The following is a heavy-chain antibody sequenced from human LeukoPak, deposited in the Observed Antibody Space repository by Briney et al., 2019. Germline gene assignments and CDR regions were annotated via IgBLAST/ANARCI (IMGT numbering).Heavy chain of an antibody. CDR3: ARDNGFTRDY. CDR2: ISYDGSNK. J-gene: IGHJ4*02. D-gene: IGHD4-17*01. V-gene: IGHV3-30-3*01. CDR1: GFTFSSYA. Sequence: GGSLRLSCAASGFTFSSYAMHSVRQAPGKGLEWVAVISYDGSNKYYADSVKGRVTISRDNAKNSLYLQMNSLRAEDTAVYYCARDNGFTRDYWGQGTLVTVSS.